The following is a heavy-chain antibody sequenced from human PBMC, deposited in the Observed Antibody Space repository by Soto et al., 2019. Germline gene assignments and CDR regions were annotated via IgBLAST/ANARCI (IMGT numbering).Heavy chain of an antibody. CDR3: AKVLRFLEWLSPADY. D-gene: IGHD3-3*01. CDR1: GFTFSSYG. Sequence: QVQLVESGGGVVQPGRSLRLSCAASGFTFSSYGMHWVRQAPGKGLEWVAVISYDGSNKYYADSVKGRFTISRDKSKNTLYLQMNSLRAEDTAVYYCAKVLRFLEWLSPADYWGQGTLVTVSS. V-gene: IGHV3-30*18. J-gene: IGHJ4*02. CDR2: ISYDGSNK.